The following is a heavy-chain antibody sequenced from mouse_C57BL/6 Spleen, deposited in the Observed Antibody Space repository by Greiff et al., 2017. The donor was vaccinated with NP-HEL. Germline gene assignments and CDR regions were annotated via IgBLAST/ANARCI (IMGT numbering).Heavy chain of an antibody. CDR3: ARDYGSEGMDY. J-gene: IGHJ4*01. CDR2: INPSSGYT. V-gene: IGHV1-4*01. CDR1: GYTFTSYT. Sequence: VHLVESGAELARPGASVKMSCKASGYTFTSYTMHWVKQRPGQGLEWIGYINPSSGYTKYNQKFKDKATLTADKSSSTAYMQLSSLTSEDSAVYYCARDYGSEGMDYWGQGTSVTVSS. D-gene: IGHD1-1*01.